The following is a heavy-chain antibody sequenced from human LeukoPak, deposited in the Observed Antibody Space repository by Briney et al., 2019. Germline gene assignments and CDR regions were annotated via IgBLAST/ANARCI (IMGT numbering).Heavy chain of an antibody. CDR2: INWNGGST. V-gene: IGHV3-20*04. CDR1: GFTFDDYG. D-gene: IGHD3-9*01. CDR3: ARVDMSDWDFDY. J-gene: IGHJ4*02. Sequence: AGGSLRLSCAASGFTFDDYGMSWVRQAPGKGLEWVSGINWNGGSTGYADSVKGRFTISRDNAKNSLYLQMNSLRAEDTAVYYCARVDMSDWDFDYWGQGTLGTVSS.